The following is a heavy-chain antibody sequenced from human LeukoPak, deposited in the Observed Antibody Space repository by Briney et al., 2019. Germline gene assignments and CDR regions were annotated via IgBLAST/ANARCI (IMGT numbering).Heavy chain of an antibody. CDR3: VEDTRSRQVGDYGMDV. CDR1: GFTFEDYV. V-gene: IGHV3-9*01. J-gene: IGHJ6*02. D-gene: IGHD1-26*01. CDR2: ISWNSASI. Sequence: GGSLRLSCAASGFTFEDYVMHWVRQAPGQGLQWVSGISWNSASIGYADSVRGRFAISRDNAKNSLYLQMNSLRAEDTALYYCVEDTRSRQVGDYGMDVWGQGTTVTVSS.